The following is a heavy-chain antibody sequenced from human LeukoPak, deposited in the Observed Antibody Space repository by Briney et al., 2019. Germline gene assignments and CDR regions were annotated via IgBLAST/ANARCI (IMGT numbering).Heavy chain of an antibody. V-gene: IGHV1-3*01. Sequence: KFQGRVTITRDTSASTAYMELSSLRSEDTAVYYCARGPRQLWPSFDYWGQGTLVTVSS. D-gene: IGHD5-18*01. CDR3: ARGPRQLWPSFDY. J-gene: IGHJ4*02.